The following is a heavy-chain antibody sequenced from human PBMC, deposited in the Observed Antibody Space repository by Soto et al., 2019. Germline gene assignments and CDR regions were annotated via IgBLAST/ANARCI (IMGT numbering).Heavy chain of an antibody. Sequence: GGSLRLSCAASGFTFSSYAMHWVRQAPGKGLEWVAVISYDGSNKYYADSVKGRFTISRDNSKNTLYLQMNSLRAEDTAVYYCARDGGWVAARPTYFDYWGQGTLVTVSS. D-gene: IGHD6-6*01. V-gene: IGHV3-30-3*01. CDR3: ARDGGWVAARPTYFDY. J-gene: IGHJ4*02. CDR1: GFTFSSYA. CDR2: ISYDGSNK.